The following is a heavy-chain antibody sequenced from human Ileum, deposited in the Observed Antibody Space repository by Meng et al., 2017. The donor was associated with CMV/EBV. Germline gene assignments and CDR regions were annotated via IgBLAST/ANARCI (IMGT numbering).Heavy chain of an antibody. D-gene: IGHD3-10*01. CDR3: AKCITSCQTRAFDM. J-gene: IGHJ3*02. Sequence: GESLKISCKGSGYSFSSYSMSWVRQAPGKGLEWVSAISGDGATTYYADSVKGRFTMSRDNSKNTLSLQMNSLRAEDTAIYYCAKCITSCQTRAFDMWGQGTMVTVSS. V-gene: IGHV3-23*01. CDR2: ISGDGATT. CDR1: GYSFSSYS.